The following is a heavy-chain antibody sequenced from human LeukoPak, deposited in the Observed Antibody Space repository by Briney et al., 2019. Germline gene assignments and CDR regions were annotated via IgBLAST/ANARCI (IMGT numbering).Heavy chain of an antibody. D-gene: IGHD3-10*01. V-gene: IGHV3-23*01. J-gene: IGHJ4*02. Sequence: PGGSLRLSCAASGFTFSNYAMSWVRQAPGMGLEWVSAITDSGGDTYHADSIKGRFTISRDNSKNTLYLQMNSLRADDTAVYYCAKGSSGSCPYYFDYWGQGTLVTVSS. CDR2: ITDSGGDT. CDR3: AKGSSGSCPYYFDY. CDR1: GFTFSNYA.